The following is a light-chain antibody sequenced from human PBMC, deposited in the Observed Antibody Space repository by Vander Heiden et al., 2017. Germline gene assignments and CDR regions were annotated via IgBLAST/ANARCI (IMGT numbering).Light chain of an antibody. CDR1: SSNIGKNA. Sequence: SVPTQPPSLSEAPRQRVTISCSGSSSNIGKNAANWYQQLPGKAPKLLIYYDDLLPSGVSDRFSGSKSGTSASLAISGLQSEDEANYYCASWDDSLNGYVFGTGTKVTVL. J-gene: IGLJ1*01. CDR2: YDD. CDR3: ASWDDSLNGYV. V-gene: IGLV1-36*01.